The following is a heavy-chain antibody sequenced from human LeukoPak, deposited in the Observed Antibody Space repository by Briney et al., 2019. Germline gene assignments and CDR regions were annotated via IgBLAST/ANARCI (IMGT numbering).Heavy chain of an antibody. D-gene: IGHD1-26*01. CDR1: GFTFSSYG. CDR3: AKDDSAGRYYYGMDV. V-gene: IGHV3-30*18. J-gene: IGHJ6*04. Sequence: GGSLRLSCAASGFTFSSYGMHWVRQAPGKGLEWVAVISYDGSNKYYADSVKGRFTISRDNSKNTLYLQMNSLRAEDTAVYYCAKDDSAGRYYYGMDVWGKGTTVTVSS. CDR2: ISYDGSNK.